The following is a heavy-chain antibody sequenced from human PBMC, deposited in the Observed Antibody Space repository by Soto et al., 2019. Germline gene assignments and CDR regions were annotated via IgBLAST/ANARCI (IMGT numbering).Heavy chain of an antibody. D-gene: IGHD3-10*01. Sequence: AETLSLTCAVYGGSFSGYYWSWIRQPPGKGLEWIGEINHSGSTNYSPSFQGQVTISADKSISTAYLQWSSLKASDTAMYYCARQDKVRGVSVYYYYGMDVWGQGTTVTVSS. J-gene: IGHJ6*02. V-gene: IGHV4-34*01. CDR2: INHSGST. CDR1: GGSFSGYY. CDR3: ARQDKVRGVSVYYYYGMDV.